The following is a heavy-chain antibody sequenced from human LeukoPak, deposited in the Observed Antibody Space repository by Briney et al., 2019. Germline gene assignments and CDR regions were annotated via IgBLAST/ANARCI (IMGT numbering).Heavy chain of an antibody. CDR3: ATDLSYDSSGYRFDY. CDR1: GGTFSSYA. CDR2: FDPEDGET. Sequence: AASVKVSCKASGGTFSSYAISWVRQAPGQGLEWMGGFDPEDGETIYAQKFQGRVTMTEDTSTDTAYMELSSLRSEDTAVYYCATDLSYDSSGYRFDYWGQGTLVTVSS. J-gene: IGHJ4*02. D-gene: IGHD3-22*01. V-gene: IGHV1-24*01.